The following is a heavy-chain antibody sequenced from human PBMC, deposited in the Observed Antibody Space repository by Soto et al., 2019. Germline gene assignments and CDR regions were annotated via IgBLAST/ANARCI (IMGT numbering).Heavy chain of an antibody. CDR1: GYTFTSYG. J-gene: IGHJ5*02. CDR2: ISAYNGNT. D-gene: IGHD2-2*01. V-gene: IGHV1-18*01. Sequence: ASVKVSCKASGYTFTSYGISWVRQAPGQGLEWMGWISAYNGNTNYAQKLQGRVTMTTDTSTSTAYMELSRLRSDDTAVYYCARSNIVVVPAAITSGYWFDPWGQGTLVTVSS. CDR3: ARSNIVVVPAAITSGYWFDP.